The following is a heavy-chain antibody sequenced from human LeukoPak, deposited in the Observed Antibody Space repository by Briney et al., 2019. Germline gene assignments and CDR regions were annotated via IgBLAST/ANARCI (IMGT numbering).Heavy chain of an antibody. CDR3: ARTLNFGGDCYPDY. CDR1: GGSISSSSYY. J-gene: IGHJ4*02. D-gene: IGHD2-21*02. V-gene: IGHV4-39*07. Sequence: SETLSLTCTASGGSISSSSYYWGWIRQPPGKGLEWIGSIYYSGSTYYNPSPKSRVTISVDTSKNQFSLKLSSVTAADTAVYYCARTLNFGGDCYPDYWGQGTLVTVSS. CDR2: IYYSGST.